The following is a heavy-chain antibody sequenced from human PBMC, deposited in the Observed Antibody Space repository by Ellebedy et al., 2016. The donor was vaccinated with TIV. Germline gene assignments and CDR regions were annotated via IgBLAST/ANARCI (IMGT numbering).Heavy chain of an antibody. CDR2: IYPRDSDT. Sequence: GESLKISCKGSGYTFNTYWLGWVRQMPGKGLEWVGIIYPRDSDTNYSPSFQGVVTISADKSNSTAYLQWNSLNVSDTAIYYCARSLGAWYFDLWGLGTLVTVSS. V-gene: IGHV5-51*01. CDR3: ARSLGAWYFDL. D-gene: IGHD7-27*01. J-gene: IGHJ2*01. CDR1: GYTFNTYW.